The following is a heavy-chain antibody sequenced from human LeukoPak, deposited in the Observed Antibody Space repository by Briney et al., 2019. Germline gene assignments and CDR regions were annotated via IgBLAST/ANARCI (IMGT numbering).Heavy chain of an antibody. D-gene: IGHD3-3*01. J-gene: IGHJ4*02. CDR1: GYTLTELS. CDR3: ITRPIKGRYQLLYSYDFWSAFYPDYFDY. Sequence: ASVKVSCKVSGYTLTELSMHWVRQAPGKGLEWMGVFDPEDGETIYSQKFQGRVTMTEDTTTDTAYMELSSLRSEDTAVYYCITRPIKGRYQLLYSYDFWSAFYPDYFDYWGQGTLVTVSS. V-gene: IGHV1-24*01. CDR2: FDPEDGET.